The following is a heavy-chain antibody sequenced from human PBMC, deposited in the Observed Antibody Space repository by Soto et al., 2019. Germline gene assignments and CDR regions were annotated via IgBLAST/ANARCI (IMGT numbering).Heavy chain of an antibody. J-gene: IGHJ6*02. CDR2: ISTYNTNI. V-gene: IGHV1-18*01. CDR3: ARDDYYYGMDV. CDR1: GYTFTSYG. Sequence: QVYLVQSGAEVKKPGASVKVSCKTSGYTFTSYGISWVRQAPGQGLEWMGWISTYNTNIYYAQTLQGRDTLTTETSTSTVYMELRTLRSDDTAIYYCARDDYYYGMDVWGQGTTVTVSS.